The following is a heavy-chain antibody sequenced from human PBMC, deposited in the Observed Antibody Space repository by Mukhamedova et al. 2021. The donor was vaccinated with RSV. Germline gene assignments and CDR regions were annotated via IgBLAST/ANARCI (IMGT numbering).Heavy chain of an antibody. Sequence: GKGLELVAVISYDGSNKYYADSVKGRFTISRDNSKNTLYLQMNSLRAEDTAVYYCAKQDSIFGVVIIPYYFDYWGQGTLVTVSS. J-gene: IGHJ4*02. CDR2: ISYDGSNK. D-gene: IGHD3-3*02. V-gene: IGHV3-30*18. CDR3: AKQDSIFGVVIIPYYFDY.